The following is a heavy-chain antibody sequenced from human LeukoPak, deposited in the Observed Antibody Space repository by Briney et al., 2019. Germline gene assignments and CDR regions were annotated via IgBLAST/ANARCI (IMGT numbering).Heavy chain of an antibody. D-gene: IGHD6-19*01. CDR3: ARESASSARLFDC. CDR1: GFTFRTYA. J-gene: IGHJ4*02. V-gene: IGHV3-64*01. Sequence: GGSLRLSCAASGFTFRTYAMHWVRQAPGKGLDYVSAISNYGDSTYYANSVKGRFTISRGNSKNTLYLQMGSLRPEDMAIYYCARESASSARLFDCWGQGTLVTVSS. CDR2: ISNYGDST.